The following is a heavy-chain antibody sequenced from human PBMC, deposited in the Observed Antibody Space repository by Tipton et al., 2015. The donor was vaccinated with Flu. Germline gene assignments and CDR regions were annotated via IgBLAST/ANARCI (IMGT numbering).Heavy chain of an antibody. D-gene: IGHD1-1*01. J-gene: IGHJ6*02. V-gene: IGHV4-4*07. CDR1: GGSLSSYF. CDR2: IYPSGNT. CDR3: ARDLWNDRRAYYYYGVDV. Sequence: TLSLTCTVSGGSLSSYFWSWIRQPAGKGLEWIGRIYPSGNTNYNPSLQSRVTMSVDTSKNEFSLTLASLTAADTAVYYCARDLWNDRRAYYYYGVDVWGQGTTVTVSS.